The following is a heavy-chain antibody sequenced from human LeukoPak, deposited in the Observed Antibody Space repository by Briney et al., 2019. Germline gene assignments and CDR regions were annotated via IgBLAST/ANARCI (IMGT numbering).Heavy chain of an antibody. V-gene: IGHV4-59*11. J-gene: IGHJ5*02. D-gene: IGHD6-13*01. Sequence: SETLSLTCTVSGGSISSHYWSRIRQPPGKGLEWIGYIYYSGSTKYNPSLKSRVTISVDTSKNQFSLKLSSVTAADTAVYYCATSSSWPSNRFHPWGQGTLVTVSS. CDR1: GGSISSHY. CDR3: ATSSSWPSNRFHP. CDR2: IYYSGST.